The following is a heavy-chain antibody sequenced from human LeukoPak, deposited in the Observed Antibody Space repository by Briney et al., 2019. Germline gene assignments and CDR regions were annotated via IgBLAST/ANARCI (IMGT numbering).Heavy chain of an antibody. J-gene: IGHJ3*02. V-gene: IGHV3-23*01. CDR2: ISGSGGST. Sequence: GGSLRLSCAASGFTFSSYAMSWVRQAPGKGPEWVSAISGSGGSTYYADSVKGRFTISRDNSKNTLYLQMNSLRAEDTAVYYCAKTDSYDFWSGYYAFDIWGQGTMVTVSS. CDR1: GFTFSSYA. CDR3: AKTDSYDFWSGYYAFDI. D-gene: IGHD3-3*01.